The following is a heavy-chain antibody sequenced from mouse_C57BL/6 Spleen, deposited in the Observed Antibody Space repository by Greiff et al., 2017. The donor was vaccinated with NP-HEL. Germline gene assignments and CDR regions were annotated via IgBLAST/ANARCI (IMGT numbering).Heavy chain of an antibody. J-gene: IGHJ4*01. V-gene: IGHV14-2*01. CDR3: ARYYYSNSDYYAMDY. CDR1: GFNIKDYY. D-gene: IGHD2-5*01. Sequence: EVQLQQSGAELVKPGASVKLSCTASGFNIKDYYMHWVKQRTEQGLEWIGRIDPEDGETKYAPKFQGKATITADTSSNPAYLQRSSLTSEDTAVYYCARYYYSNSDYYAMDYWGQGTSVTVSS. CDR2: IDPEDGET.